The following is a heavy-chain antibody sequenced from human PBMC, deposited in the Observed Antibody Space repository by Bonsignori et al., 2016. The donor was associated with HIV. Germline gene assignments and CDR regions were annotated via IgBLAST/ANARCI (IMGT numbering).Heavy chain of an antibody. J-gene: IGHJ5*02. CDR3: AKPGSGSYYSFDP. V-gene: IGHV3-30*02. D-gene: IGHD3-10*01. CDR2: IRFDGSNK. Sequence: GGSLRLSCAASGFTFSDYGMHWVRQAPGKGLEWVAFIRFDGSNKYYADSVRGRFTISRDNSKNTLYLQMISPRAEDTAVYYCAKPGSGSYYSFDPWGPGNPGHRLL. CDR1: GFTFSDYG.